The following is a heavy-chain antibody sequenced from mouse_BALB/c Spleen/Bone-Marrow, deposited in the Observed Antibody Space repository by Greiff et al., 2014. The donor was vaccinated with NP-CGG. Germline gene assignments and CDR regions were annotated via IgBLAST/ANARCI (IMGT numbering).Heavy chain of an antibody. D-gene: IGHD1-2*01. V-gene: IGHV5-12*02. CDR2: ISNGGGST. CDR3: ARRTAYALDS. CDR1: GFTFSDYY. J-gene: IGHJ4*01. Sequence: VQLKESGGGLVQPGGSLKLSCATSGFTFSDYYMYWVRQTPEKRLEWVAYISNGGGSTYYPDTVKGRFTISRDNAKNTLYLQMSRLKSEDTAMYYCARRTAYALDSWGQASSVPVPS.